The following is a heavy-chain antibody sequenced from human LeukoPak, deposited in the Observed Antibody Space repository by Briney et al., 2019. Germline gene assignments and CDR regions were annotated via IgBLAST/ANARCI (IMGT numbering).Heavy chain of an antibody. Sequence: GESLKISCKGFGYSLTNYWIGWVRQMPGKGLELMGIIYLGDSDTRYSPSCQGQVTISADKSISTAYLQWSSLKASDTAMYYCARAVIGSYGVDYWGQGTLVTVSS. J-gene: IGHJ4*02. CDR2: IYLGDSDT. CDR1: GYSLTNYW. CDR3: ARAVIGSYGVDY. V-gene: IGHV5-51*01. D-gene: IGHD1-26*01.